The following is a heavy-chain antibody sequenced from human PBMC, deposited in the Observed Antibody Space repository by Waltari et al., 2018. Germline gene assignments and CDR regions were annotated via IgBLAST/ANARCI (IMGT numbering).Heavy chain of an antibody. D-gene: IGHD1-26*01. J-gene: IGHJ3*02. Sequence: QLQLQESGPGLVKPSETLSLTCTVSGDSLSSDNYYWGWIRQPPGKWPEWIGSVYYSGSTYDNPSLKSRVTISIDTSKNQFSLMLSSVTAADTAVYYCARHYRADGGSFDIWGQGTMVTVSS. CDR3: ARHYRADGGSFDI. CDR2: VYYSGST. V-gene: IGHV4-39*01. CDR1: GDSLSSDNYY.